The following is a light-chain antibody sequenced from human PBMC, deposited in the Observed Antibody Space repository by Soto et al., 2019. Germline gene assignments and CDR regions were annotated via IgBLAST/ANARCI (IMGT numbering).Light chain of an antibody. CDR2: GAS. CDR3: QQYGSSWT. J-gene: IGKJ1*01. Sequence: EIVLTQSPGTLSLSPGERATLSCRASQSVSSTYLAWYQQKPGQAPRLLIYGASSRATGIPDRFSGSGSGTDFILTISRLEPEDFAMYYCQQYGSSWTFGQGTQVEIK. V-gene: IGKV3-20*01. CDR1: QSVSSTY.